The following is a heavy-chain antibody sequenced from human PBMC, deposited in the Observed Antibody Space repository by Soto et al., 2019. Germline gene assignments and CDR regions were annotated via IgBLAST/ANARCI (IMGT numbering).Heavy chain of an antibody. V-gene: IGHV3-30-3*01. J-gene: IGHJ6*02. CDR3: ARDKIVVVMDV. Sequence: GGSLRLSCAASGFTFSSYAMHWVRQAPGKGLEWVAVISYDGSNKYYADSVKGRFTISRDNSKNTLYLQMNSLRAEDTAVYYCARDKIVVVMDVWGQGTTVTVS. CDR1: GFTFSSYA. D-gene: IGHD3-22*01. CDR2: ISYDGSNK.